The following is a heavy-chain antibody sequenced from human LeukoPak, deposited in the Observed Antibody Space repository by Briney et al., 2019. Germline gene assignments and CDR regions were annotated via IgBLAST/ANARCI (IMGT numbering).Heavy chain of an antibody. Sequence: GASVKVSFTASGYTFTSYDINRVRQATGQGQEWVGWMNPNSGNTGYAQKFQGRVTMTRNNSISTAYLELSSLRSEDTAVYYCARGRGYSYGQFDYWGQGTLVTVSS. D-gene: IGHD5-18*01. J-gene: IGHJ4*02. CDR1: GYTFTSYD. V-gene: IGHV1-8*01. CDR2: MNPNSGNT. CDR3: ARGRGYSYGQFDY.